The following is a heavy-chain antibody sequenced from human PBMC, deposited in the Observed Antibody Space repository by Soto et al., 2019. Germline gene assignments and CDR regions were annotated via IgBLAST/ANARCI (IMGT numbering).Heavy chain of an antibody. V-gene: IGHV3-15*07. D-gene: IGHD3-10*01. Sequence: GGSLRLSCAASGFTFSNAWMNWVRQAPGKGLEWVGRIKSKTDGGTTDYAAPVKGRFTISRDDSKNTPYLQMNSLKTEDTAVYYCTTNYGYDYYYGMDVWGQGTTVTVSS. CDR3: TTNYGYDYYYGMDV. CDR1: GFTFSNAW. J-gene: IGHJ6*02. CDR2: IKSKTDGGTT.